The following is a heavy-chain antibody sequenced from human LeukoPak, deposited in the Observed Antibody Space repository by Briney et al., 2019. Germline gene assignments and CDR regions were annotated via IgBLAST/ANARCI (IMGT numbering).Heavy chain of an antibody. D-gene: IGHD6-13*01. Sequence: GGSLRLTCAASGFTFSSYDLNWVRQPPGKGMEWASYISGSGSTIYYADSVKGRFTISRDNAKNSLYLQLNSLTAEDTAVYYCARRQHFDYWGQGTLVTVSS. V-gene: IGHV3-48*03. CDR3: ARRQHFDY. CDR1: GFTFSSYD. CDR2: ISGSGSTI. J-gene: IGHJ4*02.